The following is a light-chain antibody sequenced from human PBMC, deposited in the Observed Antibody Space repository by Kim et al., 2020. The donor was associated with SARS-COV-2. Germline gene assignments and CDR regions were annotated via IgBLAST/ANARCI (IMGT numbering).Light chain of an antibody. V-gene: IGLV1-47*01. Sequence: ELTQPPSASGTPGQRVTISCSGSSSNIGSNYVYWYQQLPGTAPKLLIYRNNQRPSGVPDRISGSKSGTSASLAISGLRSEVEADYYCAAWDDSLSGRVFGGGTQLTVL. CDR1: SSNIGSNY. CDR2: RNN. CDR3: AAWDDSLSGRV. J-gene: IGLJ3*02.